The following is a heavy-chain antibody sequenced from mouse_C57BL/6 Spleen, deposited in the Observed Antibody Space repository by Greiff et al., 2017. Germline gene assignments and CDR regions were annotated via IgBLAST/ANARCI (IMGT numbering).Heavy chain of an antibody. J-gene: IGHJ2*01. CDR2: IYPGSGNT. CDR3: ARCGYGNYFDY. CDR1: GYTFTDYY. V-gene: IGHV1-76*01. D-gene: IGHD1-1*01. Sequence: QVQLQQSGAELVRPGASVKLSCKASGYTFTDYYINWVKQRPGQGLEWIARIYPGSGNTYYNEKFKGKATLTAEKSSSTAYMQLSSLTSEDSAVYFGARCGYGNYFDYWGQGTTLTVSS.